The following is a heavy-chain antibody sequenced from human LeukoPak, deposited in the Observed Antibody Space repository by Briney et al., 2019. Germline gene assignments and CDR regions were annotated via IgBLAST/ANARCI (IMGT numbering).Heavy chain of an antibody. Sequence: ASVKVSCKASGGTFSSYAISWVRQAPGQGLEWMGRIIPILGIANYAQKFQGRVTITADKSTSTAYMELSSLRSEDTAVYYCARDLEYYYGSGIPFDYWGQGTLVTVSS. V-gene: IGHV1-69*04. J-gene: IGHJ4*02. D-gene: IGHD3-10*01. CDR1: GGTFSSYA. CDR2: IIPILGIA. CDR3: ARDLEYYYGSGIPFDY.